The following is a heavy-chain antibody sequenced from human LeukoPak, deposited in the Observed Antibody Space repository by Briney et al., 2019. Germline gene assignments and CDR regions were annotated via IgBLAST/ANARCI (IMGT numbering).Heavy chain of an antibody. CDR1: GFTFSSYS. CDR3: ARDLPLPSTVVLPEGFDY. J-gene: IGHJ4*02. D-gene: IGHD4/OR15-4a*01. V-gene: IGHV3-21*01. Sequence: GGSLRLSCAASGFTFSSYSMNWVRQAPGKGLEWVSSISSSSSYIYYADSVKGRFTISRDNAKNSLYLQMNSLRAEDTAVYYCARDLPLPSTVVLPEGFDYWGQGTLVTVSS. CDR2: ISSSSSYI.